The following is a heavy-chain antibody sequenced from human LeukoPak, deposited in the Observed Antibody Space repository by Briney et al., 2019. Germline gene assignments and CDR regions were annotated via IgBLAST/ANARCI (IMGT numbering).Heavy chain of an antibody. CDR1: GYTFTDYY. V-gene: IGHV1-2*02. Sequence: ASVKVSCKASGYTFTDYYIHWVRQAPGQGPEWMGWINHNGGATMYAQRFQDRVTMTRDTSISTAYLDLSGLSSDDTAVYYCVTYTSAIEYFLYWGLGTLVTVSS. D-gene: IGHD2-2*01. J-gene: IGHJ4*02. CDR2: INHNGGAT. CDR3: VTYTSAIEYFLY.